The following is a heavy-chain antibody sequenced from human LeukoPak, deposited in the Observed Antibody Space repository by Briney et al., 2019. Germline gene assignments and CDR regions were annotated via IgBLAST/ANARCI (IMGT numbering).Heavy chain of an antibody. Sequence: SETLSLTCAVYGGSFSGYYWSWIRQPPGKGLEWIGEINHSGSTNYNPSLKSRVTISVDTSKNQFSLKLSSVTAADTAVYYCARGTYYYGAGSYYSPYYFDYWGQGTLVTVSS. V-gene: IGHV4-34*01. CDR2: INHSGST. CDR1: GGSFSGYY. J-gene: IGHJ4*02. CDR3: ARGTYYYGAGSYYSPYYFDY. D-gene: IGHD3-10*01.